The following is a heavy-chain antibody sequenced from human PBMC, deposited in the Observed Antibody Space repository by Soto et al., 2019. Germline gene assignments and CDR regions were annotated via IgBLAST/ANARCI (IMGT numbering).Heavy chain of an antibody. CDR2: IYYSGST. Sequence: PSETLSLTCTVSGGSISSGGYYWCWLRQHPGKGLEWIGYIYYSGSTYYNPSLKSRVTISVDTSKNQFSLKLSSVTAADTAVYYCARDGSYSSSSGFGYYYGMDVWGQGTTVTVSS. J-gene: IGHJ6*02. CDR1: GGSISSGGYY. CDR3: ARDGSYSSSSGFGYYYGMDV. D-gene: IGHD6-6*01. V-gene: IGHV4-31*03.